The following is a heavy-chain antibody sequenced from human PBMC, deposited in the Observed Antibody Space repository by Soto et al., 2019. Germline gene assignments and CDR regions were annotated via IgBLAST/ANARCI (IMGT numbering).Heavy chain of an antibody. V-gene: IGHV4-61*01. CDR2: IYNTGRT. CDR3: TGMPVTTTNWLDP. Sequence: SETLSLTCTVSGGSVSSGNYYWSWIRQPPGKGLGWIGYIYNTGRTNYNPSLKSRVTMSLDTSKNQFSLKMDSVTAADTAIYYCTGMPVTTTNWLDPWGQGTLVTVSS. CDR1: GGSVSSGNYY. D-gene: IGHD3-22*01. J-gene: IGHJ5*02.